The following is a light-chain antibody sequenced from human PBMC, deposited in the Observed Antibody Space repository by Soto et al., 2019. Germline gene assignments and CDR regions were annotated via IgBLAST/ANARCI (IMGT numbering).Light chain of an antibody. Sequence: IVMTHSSDSLPVALGGRATINCKWSRHSLYYCNNKNYVAWYQQKPGQPPKLLIYWVSIRESGVPDGFSGSGSGTDLPLTRSSLQADDVAVYYCQEYYTSPTWRFGQGTKVDIK. V-gene: IGKV4-1*01. CDR3: QEYYTSPTWR. CDR2: WVS. J-gene: IGKJ1*01. CDR1: RHSLYYCNNKNY.